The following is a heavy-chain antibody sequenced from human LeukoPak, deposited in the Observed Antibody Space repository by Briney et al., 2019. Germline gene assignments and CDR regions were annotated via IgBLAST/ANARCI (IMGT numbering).Heavy chain of an antibody. Sequence: GGSLRLSCVVSGFIFSNYAVSWVRQAPGKGLEWVSVISGSGGSTYYADSVRGRFTISRDNSKNTLYLQMNSLRAEDTAVYYCARGPLKTYYYDSTRLEYFDYWGQGTLVTVSS. CDR1: GFIFSNYA. CDR2: ISGSGGST. J-gene: IGHJ4*02. D-gene: IGHD3-22*01. V-gene: IGHV3-23*01. CDR3: ARGPLKTYYYDSTRLEYFDY.